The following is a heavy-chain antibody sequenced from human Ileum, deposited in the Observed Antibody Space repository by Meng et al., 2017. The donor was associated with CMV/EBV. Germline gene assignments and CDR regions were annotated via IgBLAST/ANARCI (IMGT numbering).Heavy chain of an antibody. CDR1: GGSISSGDYY. Sequence: QLHLEGSGPGLVKPAQPLSLTCTVSGGSISSGDYYWSWIRQPPGKGPEWIGYIYYSGSTYYNPSLKSRVTISADTSKNQFSLKLNSVTAADTAVYYCASGSPQLGYVWGQGTLVTVSS. D-gene: IGHD1-1*01. J-gene: IGHJ4*02. CDR3: ASGSPQLGYV. V-gene: IGHV4-30-4*01. CDR2: IYYSGST.